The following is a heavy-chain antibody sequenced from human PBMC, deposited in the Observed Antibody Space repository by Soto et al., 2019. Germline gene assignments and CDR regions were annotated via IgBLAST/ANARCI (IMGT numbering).Heavy chain of an antibody. CDR3: ARGGGVGVAGSAAFDM. J-gene: IGHJ3*02. CDR2: INPATGAA. CDR1: GYPVTAYY. Sequence: QLHLVQSGAVVKKPGASVTVSCSASGYPVTAYYMHWVRQAPGRGLEWMGGINPATGAAKYTQTFQGRVTKTRDTSTRTVFRELSGLTSEDTSVFYWARGGGVGVAGSAAFDMWGQGTLVTVSS. D-gene: IGHD3-3*01. V-gene: IGHV1-2*02.